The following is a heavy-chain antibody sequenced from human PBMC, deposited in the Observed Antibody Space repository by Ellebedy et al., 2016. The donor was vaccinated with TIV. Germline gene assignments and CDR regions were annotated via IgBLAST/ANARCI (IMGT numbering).Heavy chain of an antibody. J-gene: IGHJ4*02. V-gene: IGHV3-23*01. CDR2: IGGSGGST. Sequence: GESLKISXAASGFTFNTYTMSWVRQAPGKGLEWVSSIGGSGGSTYYADSVKGRFTISRDNSKNTLYLQMNSLRAEDTAVYYCAKDGYHCSSTSCYLRGFDYWGQGTLVTVSS. CDR3: AKDGYHCSSTSCYLRGFDY. CDR1: GFTFNTYT. D-gene: IGHD2-2*01.